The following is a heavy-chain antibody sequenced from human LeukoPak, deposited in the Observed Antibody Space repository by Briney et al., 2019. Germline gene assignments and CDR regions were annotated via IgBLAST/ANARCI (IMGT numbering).Heavy chain of an antibody. Sequence: SVKVSCKASGGTFSSYAISWVRQAPGQGLEWMGRIIPIFGTANYAQKFQGRVTITTDESTSTAYMELSSLRSEDTAVYYCARVGEHGDYVGDDAFDIWGQGTMVTVSS. CDR1: GGTFSSYA. CDR3: ARVGEHGDYVGDDAFDI. V-gene: IGHV1-69*05. CDR2: IIPIFGTA. D-gene: IGHD4-17*01. J-gene: IGHJ3*02.